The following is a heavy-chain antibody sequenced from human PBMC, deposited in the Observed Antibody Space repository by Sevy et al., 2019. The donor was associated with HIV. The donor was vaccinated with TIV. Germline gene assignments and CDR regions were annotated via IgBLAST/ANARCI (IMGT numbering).Heavy chain of an antibody. J-gene: IGHJ3*02. D-gene: IGHD6-19*01. CDR3: AKGAGQWLWDAFDI. V-gene: IGHV3-9*01. CDR2: ISWNSGSI. Sequence: GGSLRLSCAASGFTFDDYAIHWVRQAPGKGLEWVSGISWNSGSIDYADSVKGRFTISRDNAKNSLYLQMNSLRAEDTALYYCAKGAGQWLWDAFDIWGQGTMVTVSS. CDR1: GFTFDDYA.